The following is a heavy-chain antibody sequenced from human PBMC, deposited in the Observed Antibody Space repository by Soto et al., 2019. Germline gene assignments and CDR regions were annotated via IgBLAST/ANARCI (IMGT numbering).Heavy chain of an antibody. CDR1: GVTFSSYA. J-gene: IGHJ6*02. CDR2: ISGSGGST. Sequence: EGSLRLSCAASGVTFSSYAMSWVRQAPGKGLEWVSAISGSGGSTYYADSVKGRFTISRDNSKNTLYLQMNSLRAEDTAVYYCAKGIGRYYYYGMDVWGQGTTVTVSS. V-gene: IGHV3-23*01. D-gene: IGHD3-10*01. CDR3: AKGIGRYYYYGMDV.